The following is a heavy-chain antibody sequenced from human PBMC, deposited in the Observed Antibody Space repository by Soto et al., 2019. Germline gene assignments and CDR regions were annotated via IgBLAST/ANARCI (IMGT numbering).Heavy chain of an antibody. D-gene: IGHD6-19*01. J-gene: IGHJ5*02. Sequence: SETLSLTCAVYGGSFSGYYWSWIRQPPGKGLEWIGETNHSGSTNYNPSLKSRVTISVDTSKNQFSLKLSSVTAADTAVYYCARESIAVAVTNWFDPWGQGTLVTVSS. V-gene: IGHV4-34*01. CDR2: TNHSGST. CDR3: ARESIAVAVTNWFDP. CDR1: GGSFSGYY.